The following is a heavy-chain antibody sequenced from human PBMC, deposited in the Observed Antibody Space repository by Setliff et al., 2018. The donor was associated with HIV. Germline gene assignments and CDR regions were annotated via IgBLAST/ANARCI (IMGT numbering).Heavy chain of an antibody. J-gene: IGHJ6*02. V-gene: IGHV3-30*04. CDR2: TSHDGSQK. Sequence: PGGSLRLSCAASGFTFSSYAMSWVRQAPGKGLEWVAVTSHDGSQKYHADSVKGRFTISRDNSKNILYLQMNSLRAEDTAVYYCARDCRVGWVFTYGMDVWGQGTLVTVSS. CDR3: ARDCRVGWVFTYGMDV. D-gene: IGHD6-13*01. CDR1: GFTFSSYA.